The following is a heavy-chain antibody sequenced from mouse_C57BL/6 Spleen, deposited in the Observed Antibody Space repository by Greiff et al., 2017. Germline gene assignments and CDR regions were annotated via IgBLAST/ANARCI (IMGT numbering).Heavy chain of an antibody. Sequence: VQLQQPGAELVKPGASVKLSCKASGYTFTSYWMQWVKQRPGQGLEWIGEIDPSDSYTNYNQKFKGKATLTVDTSSSTAYMQLSSLTSEDSAVYYCARSGSLTTVVAHVWYFDVWGTGTTVTVSS. J-gene: IGHJ1*03. CDR3: ARSGSLTTVVAHVWYFDV. V-gene: IGHV1-50*01. CDR2: IDPSDSYT. CDR1: GYTFTSYW. D-gene: IGHD1-1*01.